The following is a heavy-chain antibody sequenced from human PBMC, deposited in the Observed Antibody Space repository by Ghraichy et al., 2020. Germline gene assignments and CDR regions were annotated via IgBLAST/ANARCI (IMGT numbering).Heavy chain of an antibody. D-gene: IGHD2-15*01. J-gene: IGHJ4*02. V-gene: IGHV1-69*13. CDR2: IIPIFGTA. Sequence: SVKVSCKASGGTFSSYAISWVRQAPGQGLEWMGGIIPIFGTAKYAQKFQGRVTITADESTSTAYMELSSLRSEDTAVYYCASTVGYCSGGSCDLGLDYWGQGTLVTVSS. CDR3: ASTVGYCSGGSCDLGLDY. CDR1: GGTFSSYA.